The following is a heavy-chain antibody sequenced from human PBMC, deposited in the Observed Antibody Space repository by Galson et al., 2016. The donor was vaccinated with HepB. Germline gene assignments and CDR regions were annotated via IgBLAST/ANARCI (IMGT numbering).Heavy chain of an antibody. CDR3: ARVPPLGELRYFDWSEDAFDI. CDR1: GYSFTSYD. Sequence: SVKVSCKASGYSFTSYDINWVRQATGEGFEWMGWMNPNSGNTGYGQKFQGRVTMTRSTSISTAYMELSSLRSEDTAVYYCARVPPLGELRYFDWSEDAFDIWGQGTMVTVSS. CDR2: MNPNSGNT. V-gene: IGHV1-8*01. J-gene: IGHJ3*02. D-gene: IGHD3-9*01.